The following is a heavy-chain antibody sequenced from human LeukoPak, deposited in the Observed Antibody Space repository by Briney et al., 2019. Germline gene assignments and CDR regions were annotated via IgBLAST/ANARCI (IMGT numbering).Heavy chain of an antibody. D-gene: IGHD6-13*01. Sequence: GGSLRLSCAASGFTFSSYSMNWVRQAPGKGLEWVSSISSSSSYIYYADSVKGRFTISRDNAKNSLYLQMNSLRAEDTAVYYCARSAAAGFDAFDIWGQGTMVTVSS. CDR1: GFTFSSYS. V-gene: IGHV3-21*01. CDR3: ARSAAAGFDAFDI. CDR2: ISSSSSYI. J-gene: IGHJ3*02.